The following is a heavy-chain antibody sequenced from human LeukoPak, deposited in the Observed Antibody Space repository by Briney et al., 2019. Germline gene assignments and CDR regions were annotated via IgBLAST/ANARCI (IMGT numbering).Heavy chain of an antibody. CDR3: ARGTALQDY. V-gene: IGHV3-74*01. CDR1: GFTFSPYS. D-gene: IGHD2-2*02. Sequence: QPGGSLRLSCAASGFTFSPYSMHWVRHVPGKGLVWVSDINSDGTITHYADSVKGRFTVSRDNAQDTLYLQMNSLRAEDTAVYYCARGTALQDYWGQGTLVTVSS. CDR2: INSDGTIT. J-gene: IGHJ4*02.